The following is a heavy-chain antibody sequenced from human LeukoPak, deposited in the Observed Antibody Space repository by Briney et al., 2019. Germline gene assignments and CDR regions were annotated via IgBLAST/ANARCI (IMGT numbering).Heavy chain of an antibody. J-gene: IGHJ6*02. Sequence: ASVRVSCKVSGYTLTQLSMHWVRQAPGKGLEWMGGFDPEDGETTYAQKFQGRVTMTEDTSTDTAYMELSSLRSEDTAVYYCATQNARGYYGMDVWGQGTTVTVSS. D-gene: IGHD1-1*01. V-gene: IGHV1-24*01. CDR3: ATQNARGYYGMDV. CDR2: FDPEDGET. CDR1: GYTLTQLS.